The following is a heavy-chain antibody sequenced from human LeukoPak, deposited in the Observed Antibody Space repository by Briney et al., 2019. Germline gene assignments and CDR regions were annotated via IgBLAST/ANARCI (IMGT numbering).Heavy chain of an antibody. D-gene: IGHD3-22*01. CDR2: IYTSGSP. Sequence: LRLSCTVSGGSISSGSYYWSWIRQPAGKGREWIGRIYTSGSPNYNPSLKRRVTISVDTSKNQFSLKLSSVTAADTAVYYCARGSGYLLDRDYWGQGTLVTVSS. CDR1: GGSISSGSYY. CDR3: ARGSGYLLDRDY. J-gene: IGHJ4*02. V-gene: IGHV4-61*02.